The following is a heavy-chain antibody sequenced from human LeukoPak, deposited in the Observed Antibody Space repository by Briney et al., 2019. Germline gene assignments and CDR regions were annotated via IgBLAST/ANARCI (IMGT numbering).Heavy chain of an antibody. Sequence: SETLSLTCTVSGGSISSYYWSWIRQPPGKGLEWIGYIYYSGSTNYNPSLKSRVTISVDTSKNQFSLKLSSVTAADTAVYYCARPTTDYYDSSGYLQSFGAFDIWGQGTMVTVSS. J-gene: IGHJ3*02. CDR1: GGSISSYY. CDR2: IYYSGST. V-gene: IGHV4-59*01. CDR3: ARPTTDYYDSSGYLQSFGAFDI. D-gene: IGHD3-22*01.